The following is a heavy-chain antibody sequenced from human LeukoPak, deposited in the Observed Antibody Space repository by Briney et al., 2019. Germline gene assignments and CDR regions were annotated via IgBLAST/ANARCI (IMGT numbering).Heavy chain of an antibody. Sequence: SETLSLTCTVSGGSISSYHWSWIRQPAGRGLECIGRIYTSGRTSYNPSLKSRVIMSVDTSKNQFSLKLSSVTAADTAVYYCARDDPFDYYDSSGYYKYNWFDPWGQGTLVTVSS. CDR2: IYTSGRT. CDR1: GGSISSYH. D-gene: IGHD3-22*01. CDR3: ARDDPFDYYDSSGYYKYNWFDP. J-gene: IGHJ5*02. V-gene: IGHV4-4*07.